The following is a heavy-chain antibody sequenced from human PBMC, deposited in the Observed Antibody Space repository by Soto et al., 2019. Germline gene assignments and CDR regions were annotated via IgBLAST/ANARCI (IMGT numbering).Heavy chain of an antibody. CDR3: ATLLGSHEHYYFGIDV. Sequence: QLQLQESGPELVKPSQTLSLICTVSGYSMTSGGYYWSWIRHLPGKGLEWIGYIYYGGGTQFNPPRKSRVSMSVDTSKNQFSLRLSSVTAADTAVYYCATLLGSHEHYYFGIDVWGQGTTVTVSS. J-gene: IGHJ6*02. CDR2: IYYGGGT. D-gene: IGHD2-8*02. V-gene: IGHV4-31*03. CDR1: GYSMTSGGYY.